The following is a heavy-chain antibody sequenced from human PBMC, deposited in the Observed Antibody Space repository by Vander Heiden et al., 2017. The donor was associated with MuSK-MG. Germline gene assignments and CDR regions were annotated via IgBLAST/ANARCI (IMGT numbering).Heavy chain of an antibody. D-gene: IGHD5-18*01. CDR2: IWHSDSDT. CDR3: ARHGRRSSGSNYYDY. J-gene: IGHJ4*02. CDR1: GYISTTYW. V-gene: IGHV5-51*01. Sequence: EVQLLQSGAEVNTPVASLRISCKGSGYISTTYWIGWVRQMPGRGLEWMGIIWHSDSDTRHSPSFQGQVTISADKSASTAYLQWSSLKASDTAMYYCARHGRRSSGSNYYDYWGQGTLVTVSS.